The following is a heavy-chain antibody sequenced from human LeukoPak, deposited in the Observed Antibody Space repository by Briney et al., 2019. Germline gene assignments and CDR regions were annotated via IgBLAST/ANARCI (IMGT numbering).Heavy chain of an antibody. CDR1: GYTFTNHG. J-gene: IGHJ3*02. D-gene: IGHD3-10*01. Sequence: GASVKVSCKASGYTFTNHGISWVRQAPGQGLEWVGWISDHSRDGHYAQKFQGRVTMTSDTSATTAYMELRSLRSDDTAVYYCARKNSGSKDDAFDIWGQGTMVTVS. V-gene: IGHV1-18*01. CDR3: ARKNSGSKDDAFDI. CDR2: ISDHSRDG.